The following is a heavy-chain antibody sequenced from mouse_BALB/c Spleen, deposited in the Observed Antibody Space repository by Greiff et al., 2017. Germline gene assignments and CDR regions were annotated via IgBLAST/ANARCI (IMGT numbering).Heavy chain of an antibody. V-gene: IGHV3-2*02. Sequence: DVQLVESGPGLVKPSQSLSLTCTVTGYSITSDYAWNWIRQFPGNKLEWMGYISYSGSTSYNPSLKSRISITRDTSKNQFFLQLNSVTTEDTATYYCARSNSWFAYWGQGTLVTVSA. D-gene: IGHD4-1*01. CDR2: ISYSGST. CDR1: GYSITSDYA. J-gene: IGHJ3*01. CDR3: ARSNSWFAY.